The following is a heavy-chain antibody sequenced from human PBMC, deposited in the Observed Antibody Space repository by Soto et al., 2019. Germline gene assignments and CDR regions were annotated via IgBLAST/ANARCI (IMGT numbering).Heavy chain of an antibody. J-gene: IGHJ4*02. D-gene: IGHD6-13*01. Sequence: QVQLVESGGGVVQPRRSLRLSCAASGFTFSSYGMHWVRQAPGKGLEWVAVIWYDGSNKYYADSVKGRFTISRDNSKNTLYLQMNSLRAEDTAVYYCARAPRPGIAAAPGDYWGQGTLVTVSS. CDR2: IWYDGSNK. CDR1: GFTFSSYG. V-gene: IGHV3-33*01. CDR3: ARAPRPGIAAAPGDY.